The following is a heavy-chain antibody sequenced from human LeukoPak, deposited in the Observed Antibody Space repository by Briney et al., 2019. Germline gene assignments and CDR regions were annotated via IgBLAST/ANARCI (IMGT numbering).Heavy chain of an antibody. CDR2: IIPIFGTA. V-gene: IGHV1-69*01. CDR3: ARQLGYSGSYYHQPYLDY. Sequence: ASVRVSCKASGGTFSSYAISWVRQAPGQGLEWMGGIIPIFGTANYAQKFQGRVTITADESTSTAYMELSSLRSEDTAVYYCARQLGYSGSYYHQPYLDYWGQGTLVTVSS. D-gene: IGHD1-26*01. CDR1: GGTFSSYA. J-gene: IGHJ4*02.